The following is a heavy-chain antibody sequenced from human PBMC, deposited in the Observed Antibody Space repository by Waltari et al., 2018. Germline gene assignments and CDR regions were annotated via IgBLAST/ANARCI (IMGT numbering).Heavy chain of an antibody. V-gene: IGHV1-69*12. CDR1: GGSFGGYP. CDR2: IIPMFGIP. D-gene: IGHD3-10*01. CDR3: ARHELGISQYYYNMYV. J-gene: IGHJ6*03. Sequence: HVQLVQSGAEVKKPGSSVKVSCTASGGSFGGYPISWVRQDPGQGLEWMGGIIPMFGIPDYSQKVQDRLTISADESANTAYMERSSLRSGDTAVYYCARHELGISQYYYNMYVWGQGSTVTVSS.